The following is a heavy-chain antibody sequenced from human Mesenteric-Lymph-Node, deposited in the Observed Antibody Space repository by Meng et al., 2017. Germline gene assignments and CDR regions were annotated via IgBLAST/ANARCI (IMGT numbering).Heavy chain of an antibody. D-gene: IGHD2-21*01. CDR1: GDSISRDYF. V-gene: IGHV4-30-4*01. J-gene: IGHJ4*02. CDR3: AREGRSHQVGVSVY. CDR2: IYNSGST. Sequence: QMQLQEPGPGVVNPSQTLSLTCTASGDSISRDYFWSWIRQPPGKGLEWIGYIYNSGSTYYNPSLKSRVTISVDTSKNQFSLKLRFVTAADTAVYYCAREGRSHQVGVSVYWGQGNLVTVSS.